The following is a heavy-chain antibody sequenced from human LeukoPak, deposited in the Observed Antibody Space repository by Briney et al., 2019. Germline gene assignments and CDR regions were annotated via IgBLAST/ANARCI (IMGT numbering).Heavy chain of an antibody. CDR3: ARFRVAGIDH. J-gene: IGHJ4*02. CDR2: INHSGST. CDR1: GGSFSGYY. V-gene: IGHV4-34*01. Sequence: PSETLSLTCAVYGGSFSGYYWSWIRQPPGKGLEWIGEINHSGSTNYNPSLKSRVTISVDTSKNQFSLKLSSVTAADTAVYYCARFRVAGIDHWGQGTLVTVSS. D-gene: IGHD6-19*01.